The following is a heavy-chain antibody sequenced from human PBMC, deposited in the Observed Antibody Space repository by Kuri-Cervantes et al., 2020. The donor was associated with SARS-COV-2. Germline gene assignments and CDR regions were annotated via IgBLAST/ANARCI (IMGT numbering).Heavy chain of an antibody. CDR3: ARASTTIYGVLIALFSSNAFGI. CDR1: GFTFDDYG. V-gene: IGHV4-34*01. Sequence: SETLSLTCAASGFTFDDYGMSWIRQAPGKGLEWIGEINHSGSANYSPSLKSRVTISVDTSKNQFSLRLSSVTAADTGVYYCARASTTIYGVLIALFSSNAFGIWGQGTMVTVSS. J-gene: IGHJ3*02. D-gene: IGHD3-3*01. CDR2: INHSGSA.